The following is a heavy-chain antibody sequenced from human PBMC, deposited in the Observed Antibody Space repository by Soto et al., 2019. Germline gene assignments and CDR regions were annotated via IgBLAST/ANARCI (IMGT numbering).Heavy chain of an antibody. CDR2: IYTSGTT. CDR1: GGSMSSNY. J-gene: IGHJ4*02. CDR3: ARDQRLDSYSSPLYLYFDS. V-gene: IGHV4-4*07. Sequence: QVQLQESGPGLVKPSETLSLTCTVSGGSMSSNYWSWIRQSAGKGLEWIGRIYTSGTTNYNPSIKSRVTMSVDTSKNRFSLKLTSLTAADTAVYYCARDQRLDSYSSPLYLYFDSWGQGSLVTVSS. D-gene: IGHD6-19*01.